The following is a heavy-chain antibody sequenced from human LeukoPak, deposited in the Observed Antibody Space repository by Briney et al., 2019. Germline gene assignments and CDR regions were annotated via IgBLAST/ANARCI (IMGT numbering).Heavy chain of an antibody. D-gene: IGHD1-14*01. Sequence: GGSLRLSCAASGFTFSNSWMHWVRQPPGKGLVWVSRISSDGSSTTYADSVKGRLTISRDNAKNTLYLQMNSLRAEDTAVYFCAREEGNRTGWFDPWGQGTLVTVSS. V-gene: IGHV3-74*01. CDR2: ISSDGSST. CDR3: AREEGNRTGWFDP. J-gene: IGHJ5*02. CDR1: GFTFSNSW.